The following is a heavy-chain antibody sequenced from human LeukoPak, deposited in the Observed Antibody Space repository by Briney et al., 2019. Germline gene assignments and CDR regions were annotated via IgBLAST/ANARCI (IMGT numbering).Heavy chain of an antibody. CDR2: IYHSGST. CDR1: GGSISSGGYY. J-gene: IGHJ4*02. Sequence: SQTLSLTCTVSGGSISSGGYYWSWIRQPPGKGLEWIGYIYHSGSTYYNPSLKSRVTISVDRSKNQFSLKLSSVTAADTAVYYCAGAGYRAPFDYWGQGTLVTVSS. V-gene: IGHV4-30-2*01. CDR3: AGAGYRAPFDY. D-gene: IGHD6-13*01.